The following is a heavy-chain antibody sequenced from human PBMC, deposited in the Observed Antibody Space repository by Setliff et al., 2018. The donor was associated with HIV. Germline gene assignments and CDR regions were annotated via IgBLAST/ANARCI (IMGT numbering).Heavy chain of an antibody. CDR1: GFTFSDYS. V-gene: IGHV3-48*01. J-gene: IGHJ4*02. CDR3: ARVPLSGRLYFDY. CDR2: INNISSTI. Sequence: GGSLRLSCVASGFTFSDYSMNWVRQAPGKGLEWVSYINNISSTISYADSVKGRFTISRDNAKNSLYLQMNSLRAEDTAVYYCARVPLSGRLYFDYWGQGTLVTVSS. D-gene: IGHD5-12*01.